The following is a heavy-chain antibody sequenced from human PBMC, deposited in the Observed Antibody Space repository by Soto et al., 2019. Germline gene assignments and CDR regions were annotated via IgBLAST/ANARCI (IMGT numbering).Heavy chain of an antibody. V-gene: IGHV1-2*02. J-gene: IGHJ6*02. CDR1: GYTFTAYY. D-gene: IGHD3-10*01. Sequence: QVQLVQSGAEVKEPGDSVRVSCEASGYTFTAYYIHLVRQVPGQGLEWMGWINPKFGDTTYAQDFQGRVTMTRDMSISTVYMELSRLTSADTAIYYCARNMDYYYGPGSGNGHGVWCQGTTVTVFS. CDR3: ARNMDYYYGPGSGNGHGV. CDR2: INPKFGDT.